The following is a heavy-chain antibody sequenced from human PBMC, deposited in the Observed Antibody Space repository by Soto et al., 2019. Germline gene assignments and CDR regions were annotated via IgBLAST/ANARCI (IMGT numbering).Heavy chain of an antibody. D-gene: IGHD6-6*01. CDR2: ISAYKGNT. J-gene: IGHJ4*02. Sequence: ASVKVSCKASGFTFTNYGISWVRQAPGQGLEWMGWISAYKGNTNYAQKFQGRVTMTTDTSTSTAHLELRSLRSDDMAVYFCASRSGQLPYYFDYWGQGTQVTVS. V-gene: IGHV1-18*03. CDR1: GFTFTNYG. CDR3: ASRSGQLPYYFDY.